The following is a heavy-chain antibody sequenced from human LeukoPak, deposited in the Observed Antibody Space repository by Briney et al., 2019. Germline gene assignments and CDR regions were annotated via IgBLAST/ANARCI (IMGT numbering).Heavy chain of an antibody. CDR3: ARGGEGLVAPSY. D-gene: IGHD3-16*01. CDR1: GYTFTSYG. J-gene: IGHJ4*02. V-gene: IGHV7-4-1*02. Sequence: ASVKVSCEASGYTFTSYGISWVRQAPGQGLEWMGWINTKTGTPTYAPGFTGRFVFLLDTSVSTAYLQISSLKADDAAVYYCARGGEGLVAPSYWGQGTLVTVSS. CDR2: INTKTGTP.